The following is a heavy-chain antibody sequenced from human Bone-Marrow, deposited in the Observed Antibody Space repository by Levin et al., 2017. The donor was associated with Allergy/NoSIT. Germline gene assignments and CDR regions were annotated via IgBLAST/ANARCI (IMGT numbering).Heavy chain of an antibody. CDR1: GGSVSNTDYY. V-gene: IGHV4-39*07. J-gene: IGHJ5*02. CDR3: AGGPPSSSESRLSWFDP. Sequence: ESLKISCTVSGGSVSNTDYYWAWIRQPPGKGLEWVGSIYYSGDTYYNPSLKSRVTLAADTSKNQFSLLVTSVTTADAAVYYCAGGPPSSSESRLSWFDPWGQGTLVTVSS. CDR2: IYYSGDT. D-gene: IGHD6-19*01.